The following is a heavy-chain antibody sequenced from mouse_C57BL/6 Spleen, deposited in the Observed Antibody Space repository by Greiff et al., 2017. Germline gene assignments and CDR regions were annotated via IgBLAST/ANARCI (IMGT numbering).Heavy chain of an antibody. J-gene: IGHJ3*01. V-gene: IGHV5-6*01. D-gene: IGHD3-2*02. CDR3: ASPTAQALFFFAY. CDR1: GFTFSSYG. CDR2: ISSGGSYT. Sequence: EVQGVESGGDLVKPGGSLKLSCAASGFTFSSYGMSWVRQTPDKRLEWVAIISSGGSYTYYPDSVKGRFTISRDKAKNTLYLQMSSLKSEDTAMYYCASPTAQALFFFAYWGQGTLVTVSA.